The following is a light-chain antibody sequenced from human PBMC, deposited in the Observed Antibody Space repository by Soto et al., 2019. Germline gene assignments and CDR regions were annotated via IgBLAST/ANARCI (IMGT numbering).Light chain of an antibody. CDR3: QSYDRSLRGYV. CDR1: SSNIGSPYG. V-gene: IGLV1-40*01. CDR2: GND. J-gene: IGLJ1*01. Sequence: QSVLTQPPSVSGAPGQRVTISCTGSSSNIGSPYGVHWYQQVPGTAPKLLIYGNDNRPSGVPDRFSGSKSGSSASLAISGVQAEDEADYYCQSYDRSLRGYVFGTGTKLTVL.